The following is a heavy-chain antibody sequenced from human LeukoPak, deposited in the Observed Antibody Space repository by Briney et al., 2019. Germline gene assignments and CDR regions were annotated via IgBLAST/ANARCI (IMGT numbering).Heavy chain of an antibody. J-gene: IGHJ4*02. CDR3: AKPMYGDYFTKQYYFDY. V-gene: IGHV3-30*18. D-gene: IGHD4-17*01. CDR2: ISYDGSNK. CDR1: GLTFSSYG. Sequence: PGRSLRLSCAASGLTFSSYGMHWVRQAPGKGLEWVAVISYDGSNKYYADSVKGRFTISRDNSKNTLYLQMNSLRAEDTAVYYCAKPMYGDYFTKQYYFDYWGQGTLVTVSS.